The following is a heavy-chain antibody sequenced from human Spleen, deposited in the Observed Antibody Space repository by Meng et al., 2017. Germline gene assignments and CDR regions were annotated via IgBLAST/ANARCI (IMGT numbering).Heavy chain of an antibody. CDR3: ARGPTTMAHDFDY. J-gene: IGHJ4*02. CDR2: INHSGST. V-gene: IGHV4-34*01. D-gene: IGHD4-11*01. Sequence: QGPRPTWGGGLFKPSETLPLICVVSGGSFSDYYWSWIRQPPGKGLEWIGEINHSGSTNYNPSLESRATISVDTSQNNLSLKLSSVTAADSAVYYCARGPTTMAHDFDYWGQGTLVTVSS. CDR1: GGSFSDYY.